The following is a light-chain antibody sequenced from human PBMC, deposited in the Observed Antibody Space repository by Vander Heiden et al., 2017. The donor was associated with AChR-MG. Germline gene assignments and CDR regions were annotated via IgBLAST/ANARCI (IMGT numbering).Light chain of an antibody. CDR1: NIEDKN. CDR3: QAWDSSVA. CDR2: RDN. V-gene: IGLV3-9*01. Sequence: SYDLTQPLSVSVALGQTAMITCGGDNIEDKNVNWYQHKPGQAPVLVIFRDNSRPSGIPERFSGSNSGNTATLTISSAQLGDEADYFCQAWDSSVAFGGGTKLTVL. J-gene: IGLJ2*01.